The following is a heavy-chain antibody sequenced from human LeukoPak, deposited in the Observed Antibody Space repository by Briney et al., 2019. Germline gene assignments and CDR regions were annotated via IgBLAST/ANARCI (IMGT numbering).Heavy chain of an antibody. CDR2: ISPNSGGT. V-gene: IGHV1-2*02. Sequence: ASVKVSCKASGYTFTSYYMHWVRQAPGQGLEWMGWISPNSGGTDYAQKFQGRVTMTRDTSISTTYVELSSLTSDDTAVYYCAIQPWGSGNNWYFDLWGRGTLVTVSS. CDR3: AIQPWGSGNNWYFDL. CDR1: GYTFTSYY. D-gene: IGHD7-27*01. J-gene: IGHJ2*01.